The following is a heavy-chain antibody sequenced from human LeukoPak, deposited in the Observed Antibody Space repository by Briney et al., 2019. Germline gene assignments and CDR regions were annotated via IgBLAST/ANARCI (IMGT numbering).Heavy chain of an antibody. CDR1: GFTFSSYS. CDR3: ARGLIHYYDSSGFDP. CDR2: ISSSSSYI. D-gene: IGHD3-22*01. V-gene: IGHV3-21*01. Sequence: GGSLRLSCAASGFTFSSYSMNWVRQAPGKGLEWVSSISSSSSYIYYADSVKGRFTISRDNAKNSLYLQMNSLRAEDTAVYYCARGLIHYYDSSGFDPWGQGTLVTVSS. J-gene: IGHJ5*02.